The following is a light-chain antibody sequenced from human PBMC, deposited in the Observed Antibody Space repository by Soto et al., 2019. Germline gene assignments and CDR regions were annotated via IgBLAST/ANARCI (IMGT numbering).Light chain of an antibody. V-gene: IGKV3-15*01. Sequence: EVVMTQSPATLSVSPGERAALSCRASQSISSNLAWYQQKPGQPPRLLISGASTRATGIPATFSGSGSGTNFTLTISSLQSEDFAVYYCQQYNNWSLTFGGGTKVEIK. CDR3: QQYNNWSLT. CDR2: GAS. CDR1: QSISSN. J-gene: IGKJ4*01.